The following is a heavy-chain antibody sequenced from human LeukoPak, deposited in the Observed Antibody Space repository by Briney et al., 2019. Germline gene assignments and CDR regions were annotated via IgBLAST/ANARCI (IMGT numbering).Heavy chain of an antibody. V-gene: IGHV3-53*01. CDR2: IYYGGST. D-gene: IGHD6-13*01. CDR3: ARTYSSSSYSPFDY. J-gene: IGHJ4*02. CDR1: GFIVSSNY. Sequence: GGSLRLSFAASGFIVSSNYMNWVRQAPGKGLEWVSVIYYGGSTYYADSVKGRFTISRGNSKNTLYLQMNSLRAEDTAVYYCARTYSSSSYSPFDYWGQGTLVTVSS.